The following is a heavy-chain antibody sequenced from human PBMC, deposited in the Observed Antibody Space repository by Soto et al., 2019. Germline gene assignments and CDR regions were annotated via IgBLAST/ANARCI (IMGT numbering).Heavy chain of an antibody. J-gene: IGHJ4*02. Sequence: PGGSLRLSCAASGFTFDDYGMSWVRQAPGKGLEWVSGINWNGGSTGYADSVKGRFTISRDNAKNSLYLQMNSLRAEDTALYYCARDIVDTAMVTLAYWGQGTLVTVSS. CDR2: INWNGGST. CDR1: GFTFDDYG. D-gene: IGHD5-18*01. V-gene: IGHV3-20*04. CDR3: ARDIVDTAMVTLAY.